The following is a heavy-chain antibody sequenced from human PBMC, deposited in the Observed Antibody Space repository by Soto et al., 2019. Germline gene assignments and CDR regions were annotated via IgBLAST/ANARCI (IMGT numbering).Heavy chain of an antibody. CDR2: ISGSGGST. J-gene: IGHJ5*02. CDR3: AKKIVEYYYDSSGKNWFDP. Sequence: GGSLRLSCAASGFTFSSYAMIWVRQAPGKGLEWVSAISGSGGSTYYADSVKGRFTISRDNSKNTLYLQMNSLRAEDTAVYYCAKKIVEYYYDSSGKNWFDPWGQGTLVTVSS. V-gene: IGHV3-23*01. CDR1: GFTFSSYA. D-gene: IGHD3-22*01.